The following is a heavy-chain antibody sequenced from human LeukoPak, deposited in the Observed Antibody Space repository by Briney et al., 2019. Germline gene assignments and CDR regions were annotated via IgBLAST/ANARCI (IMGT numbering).Heavy chain of an antibody. Sequence: PGGSLRLSCAASGFTFSSYGMHWVRQAPGKGLEWVAVIWYDGSNKYYADSVKGRLTISRDNSKNTLYLQMNSLRAEDTAVYYCARTPGLLGYCSGGSCYLDYWGQGTLVTVSS. J-gene: IGHJ4*02. CDR1: GFTFSSYG. CDR2: IWYDGSNK. CDR3: ARTPGLLGYCSGGSCYLDY. V-gene: IGHV3-33*08. D-gene: IGHD2-15*01.